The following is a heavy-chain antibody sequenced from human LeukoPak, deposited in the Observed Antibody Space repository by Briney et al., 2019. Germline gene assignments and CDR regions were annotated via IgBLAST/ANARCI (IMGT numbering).Heavy chain of an antibody. CDR3: AKESIVYYYYYMDV. CDR2: ISSSSSYI. V-gene: IGHV3-21*05. Sequence: GGSLRLSCAASGFTFSSYEMNWVRQAPGKGLEWVSCISSSSSYIYYADSVKGRFTISRDNSKSTLYVQMNSLRAEDTAVYYCAKESIVYYYYYMDVWGKGTTVTVSS. J-gene: IGHJ6*03. CDR1: GFTFSSYE. D-gene: IGHD3-16*02.